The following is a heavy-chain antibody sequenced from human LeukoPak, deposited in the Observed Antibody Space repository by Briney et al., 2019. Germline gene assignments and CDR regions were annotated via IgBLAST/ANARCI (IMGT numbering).Heavy chain of an antibody. CDR1: GFTFSDHS. CDR2: TRSKPYSYTT. J-gene: IGHJ3*02. Sequence: AGGSLRLSCATSGFTFSDHSMDWVRQAPGKGLEWVGRTRSKPYSYTTQYAASVKGRFTISRDDSKNSLYLQMNSLKPEDTAVYYCARSVTASTTRAIWGQGTMVTVSS. CDR3: ARSVTASTTRAI. V-gene: IGHV3-72*01. D-gene: IGHD2-21*02.